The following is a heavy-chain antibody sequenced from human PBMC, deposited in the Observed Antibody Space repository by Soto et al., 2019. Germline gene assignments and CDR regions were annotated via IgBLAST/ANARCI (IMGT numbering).Heavy chain of an antibody. CDR3: ARLIHCKTTSCYFDY. CDR2: VYYTGSA. D-gene: IGHD2-2*01. CDR1: GGSITSYY. V-gene: IGHV4-59*12. Sequence: SETLSLTCTVSGGSITSYYWSWIRQPPGKGLEWIGEVYYTGSANYNPSLKNRVTISLDKSNNQFSLNLKSVTAADTAVYYCARLIHCKTTSCYFDYWGQGTLVPVSP. J-gene: IGHJ4*02.